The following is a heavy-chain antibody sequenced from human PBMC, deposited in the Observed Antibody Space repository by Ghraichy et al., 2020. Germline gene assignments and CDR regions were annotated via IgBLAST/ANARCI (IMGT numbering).Heavy chain of an antibody. D-gene: IGHD4-23*01. CDR2: IYYSGST. V-gene: IGHV4-59*08. CDR3: ARRGNGGRSLDY. Sequence: TLSLTCTVSGGSISGFYWSWIRQSPGKGLEWIGNIYYSGSTNYNPSLKSRVTMSVDTSKMQFSLKLTSVTAADTAVYYCARRGNGGRSLDYWGQGTLVTVSS. J-gene: IGHJ4*02. CDR1: GGSISGFY.